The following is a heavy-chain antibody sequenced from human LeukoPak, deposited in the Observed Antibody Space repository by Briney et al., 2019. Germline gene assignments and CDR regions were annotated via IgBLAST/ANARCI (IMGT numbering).Heavy chain of an antibody. D-gene: IGHD6-19*01. CDR3: ARDYFAGGWMVDAFDI. V-gene: IGHV1-69*05. CDR1: GGTFSSYA. Sequence: SVKVSCKASGGTFSSYAISWVRQAPGQGLEWMGRIIPIFGTANYAQKFQGRVTISTDESTSTAYMELSSLRSEDTAVYYCARDYFAGGWMVDAFDIWGQGTMVTVSS. J-gene: IGHJ3*02. CDR2: IIPIFGTA.